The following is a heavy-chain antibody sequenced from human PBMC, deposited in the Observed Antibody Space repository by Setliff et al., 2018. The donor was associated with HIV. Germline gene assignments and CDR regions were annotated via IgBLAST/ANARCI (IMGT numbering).Heavy chain of an antibody. Sequence: PSETLSLTCTVSGDLINNHNWNWIRQSPEKGLEWLGNIHYSGTSNYNSSLKSRIVISLDTSKKQFSLKLISLTAADTAKYFCARGVQAQVVLMSYVKGRFDPWGQGTQVTVSS. J-gene: IGHJ5*02. V-gene: IGHV4-59*11. D-gene: IGHD2-8*01. CDR2: IHYSGTS. CDR3: ARGVQAQVVLMSYVKGRFDP. CDR1: GDLINNHN.